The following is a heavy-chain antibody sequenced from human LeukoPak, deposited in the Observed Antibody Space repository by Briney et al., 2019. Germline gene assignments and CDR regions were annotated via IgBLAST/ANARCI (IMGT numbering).Heavy chain of an antibody. D-gene: IGHD3-22*01. CDR1: GGTFSSYA. J-gene: IGHJ4*02. Sequence: GSSVKVSCKASGGTFSSYAISWVRQAPGQGLEWIGGIIPIFGTANYAQKFQGRVTITADKSTSTAYMELSSLRSEDTAVYYCARDRDSSGYYRRGRYFDYWGQGTLVTVSS. CDR3: ARDRDSSGYYRRGRYFDY. V-gene: IGHV1-69*06. CDR2: IIPIFGTA.